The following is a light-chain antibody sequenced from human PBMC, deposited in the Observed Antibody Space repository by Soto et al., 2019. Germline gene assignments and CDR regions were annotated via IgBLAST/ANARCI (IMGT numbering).Light chain of an antibody. J-gene: IGLJ2*01. Sequence: QSVLTQPASVSGSPGQSITISCTGTSSDVGGYNYVSWYQQHPGKAPKLMIYAVSNRPSGVSNRFSGSKSGNTASLTISGLQAEDEAAYYCSSYTSTSTLVLFGGGTKVTVL. V-gene: IGLV2-14*01. CDR2: AVS. CDR1: SSDVGGYNY. CDR3: SSYTSTSTLVL.